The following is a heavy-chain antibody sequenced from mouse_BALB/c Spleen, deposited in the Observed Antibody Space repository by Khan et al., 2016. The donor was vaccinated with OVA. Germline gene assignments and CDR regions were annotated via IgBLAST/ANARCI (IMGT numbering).Heavy chain of an antibody. J-gene: IGHJ4*01. CDR1: GFTFSDYY. CDR3: ASQLSGAMDY. D-gene: IGHD1-3*01. V-gene: IGHV5-12*02. CDR2: ICNGGGST. Sequence: EVELVESGGGLVQPGGSLKLSCATSGFTFSDYYMYWVRQTPEKRLEWVAYICNGGGSTYYPDNVKGRFTISRDNAKNTLYLQMSRLKSEDTAMYYCASQLSGAMDYWGQGTSVTVSS.